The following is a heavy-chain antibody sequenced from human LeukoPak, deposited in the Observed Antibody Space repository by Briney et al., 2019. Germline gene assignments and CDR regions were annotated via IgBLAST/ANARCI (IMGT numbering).Heavy chain of an antibody. V-gene: IGHV3-21*01. Sequence: GGSLRLSCAASGFTFSSYIMNWVRQAPGKGLEWVSSISSSSSYIYYADSVKGRFTISRDNAKNSLYLQMNSLRAEDTAVYYCAGGLMAVAGRFDYWGQGTLVTVSS. D-gene: IGHD6-19*01. CDR3: AGGLMAVAGRFDY. J-gene: IGHJ4*02. CDR1: GFTFSSYI. CDR2: ISSSSSYI.